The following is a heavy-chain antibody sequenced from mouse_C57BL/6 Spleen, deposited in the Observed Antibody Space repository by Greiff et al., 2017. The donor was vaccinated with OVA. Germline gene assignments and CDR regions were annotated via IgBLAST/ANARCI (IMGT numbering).Heavy chain of an antibody. CDR1: GYAFSSYW. J-gene: IGHJ4*01. CDR3: ARWGTGAMDD. V-gene: IGHV1-80*01. CDR2: IYPGDGDT. D-gene: IGHD3-3*01. Sequence: QVQLKQSGAELVKPGASVKISCKASGYAFSSYWMNWVKQRPGQGLEWIGQIYPGDGDTNYNGKFKGKATLTADKSSSTAYMQLSSLTSEDSAVYFCARWGTGAMDDWGQGTSVTVSS.